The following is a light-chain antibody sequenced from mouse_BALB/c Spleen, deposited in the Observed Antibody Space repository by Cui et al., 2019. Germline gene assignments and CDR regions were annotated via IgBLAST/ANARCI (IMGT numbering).Light chain of an antibody. CDR1: RCIINY. V-gene: IGKV5-43*01. Sequence: DLVLTQSPATLSVTPRASISLSCRASRCIINYLHWYQQKSQESPRLLIKYASQSISGIPSRFSGSGAGTDFTLSINSVEKEDFGMDCCQQSNSWPTFTFGSGTKLEIK. CDR2: YAS. CDR3: QQSNSWPTFT. J-gene: IGKJ4*01.